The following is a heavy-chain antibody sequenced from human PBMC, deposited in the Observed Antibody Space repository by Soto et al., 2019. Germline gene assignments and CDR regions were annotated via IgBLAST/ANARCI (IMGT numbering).Heavy chain of an antibody. D-gene: IGHD5-12*01. V-gene: IGHV4-31*03. Sequence: SETLSLTCPVSGGSISSGGYYWSWIRQHPGKGLEWIGYIYYSGSTYYNPSLKSRVTISVDTSKNQFSLKLSSVTAADTAVYYCATSYSGYGYRDHDAFDIWGQGTMVTVSS. J-gene: IGHJ3*02. CDR3: ATSYSGYGYRDHDAFDI. CDR2: IYYSGST. CDR1: GGSISSGGYY.